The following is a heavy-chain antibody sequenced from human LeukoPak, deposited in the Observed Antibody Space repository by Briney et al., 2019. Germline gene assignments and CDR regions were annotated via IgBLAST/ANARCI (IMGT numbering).Heavy chain of an antibody. CDR2: IRDDGSDK. Sequence: GGSLRLSCAASGFTFSSYAMSWVRQAPGKGLEWVANIRDDGSDKYYVDPVKGRFTISRDNAKNSLYLQMNSLRAEDTAVYYCARGQDWNHDYWGQGTLVTVS. CDR1: GFTFSSYA. D-gene: IGHD1-1*01. V-gene: IGHV3-7*01. CDR3: ARGQDWNHDY. J-gene: IGHJ4*02.